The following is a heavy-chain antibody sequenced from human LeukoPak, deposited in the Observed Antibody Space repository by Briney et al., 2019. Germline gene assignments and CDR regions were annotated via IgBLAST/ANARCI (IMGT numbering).Heavy chain of an antibody. D-gene: IGHD5-24*01. Sequence: GESLKISCKASGYNFLSYWIGWVRQMPGKGLEWMGVIYPEDSDTKYSPSLQGHVTISADKSINTAYLQWNSLKSSDTAMYFCARHGSRWLQSAFGYWGQGALVTVSS. CDR2: IYPEDSDT. J-gene: IGHJ4*02. CDR1: GYNFLSYW. CDR3: ARHGSRWLQSAFGY. V-gene: IGHV5-51*01.